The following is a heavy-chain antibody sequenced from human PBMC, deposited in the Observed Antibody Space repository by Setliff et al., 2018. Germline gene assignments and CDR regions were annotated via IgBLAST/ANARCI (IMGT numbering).Heavy chain of an antibody. V-gene: IGHV4-39*07. CDR3: GRSEAYNWFDP. CDR1: GGSISNHY. Sequence: SETLSLTCTVSGGSISNHYWGWVRQPPGKGLEWIGSMYSGGNTYYNPSLKSRATISIDTSKNQFSLKLNSVTAADTAVYYCGRSEAYNWFDPWGQGTLVTVSS. CDR2: MYSGGNT. J-gene: IGHJ5*02.